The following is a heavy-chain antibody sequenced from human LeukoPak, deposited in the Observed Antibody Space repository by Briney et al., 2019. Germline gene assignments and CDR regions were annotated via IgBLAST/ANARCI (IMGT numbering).Heavy chain of an antibody. CDR3: ARETQYYDILTGYYRPDGMDV. J-gene: IGHJ6*02. CDR1: GGSISSYY. Sequence: ASETLSLTCTVSGGSISSYYWSWIRQPPGKGLEWIGYIYYSGSTNYNPSLKSRVTISVDTSKNQFSLKLSSVTAADTAVYYCARETQYYDILTGYYRPDGMDVWGQGTTVTVSS. V-gene: IGHV4-59*01. CDR2: IYYSGST. D-gene: IGHD3-9*01.